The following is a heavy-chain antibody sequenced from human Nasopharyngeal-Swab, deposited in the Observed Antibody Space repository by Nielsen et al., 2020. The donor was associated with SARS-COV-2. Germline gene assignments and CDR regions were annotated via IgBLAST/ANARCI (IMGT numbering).Heavy chain of an antibody. CDR1: GGSFSGYY. CDR3: ARAAYSSGWYGLRNWFDP. Sequence: SQTLSLTCAVYGGSFSGYYWSWIRPPPGKGLEWLGEINHSGSTNYNPSLKSRVTISVDTSKNQFSLKLSSVTAADTAVYYCARAAYSSGWYGLRNWFDPWGQGTLVTVSS. D-gene: IGHD6-19*01. V-gene: IGHV4-34*01. J-gene: IGHJ5*02. CDR2: INHSGST.